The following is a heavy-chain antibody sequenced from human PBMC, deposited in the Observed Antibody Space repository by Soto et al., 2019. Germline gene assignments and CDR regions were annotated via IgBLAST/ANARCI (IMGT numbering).Heavy chain of an antibody. Sequence: QMQLVQSGAEVKKPGASVKVSCKASGYTFTSYDINWVRQATGQGLEWMGWMNPNSGNTGYEQKFQCSVTMTTSTSIGTAHMDLSSLRSEDTAVDYCARRGYGMDVWGQGTTVTVSS. V-gene: IGHV1-8*01. J-gene: IGHJ6*02. CDR2: MNPNSGNT. CDR3: ARRGYGMDV. CDR1: GYTFTSYD.